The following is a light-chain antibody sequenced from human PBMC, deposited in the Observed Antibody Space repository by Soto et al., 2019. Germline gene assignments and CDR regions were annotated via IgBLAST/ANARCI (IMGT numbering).Light chain of an antibody. CDR1: QGISSY. J-gene: IGKJ1*01. V-gene: IGKV1-8*01. Sequence: AIRMTQSPSSLSASTGDRVTITCRAIQGISSYLAWYQQKPGKAPKLLISKASSLESGVSSRFSGSGSGTEFTLTISSLQPEDFATYYCLQHNSYPWTFGQGTKVDIK. CDR3: LQHNSYPWT. CDR2: KAS.